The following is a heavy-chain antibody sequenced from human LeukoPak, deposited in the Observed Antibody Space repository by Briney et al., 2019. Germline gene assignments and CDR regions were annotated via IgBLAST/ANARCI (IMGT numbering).Heavy chain of an antibody. CDR3: AVTPTSCGGDCGWVFDY. D-gene: IGHD2-21*02. J-gene: IGHJ4*02. V-gene: IGHV4-39*01. CDR2: IYYSGST. CDR1: GGSLSSSSYY. Sequence: SETLSLTCTVSGGSLSSSSYYWGWIRQPPGKGLEWIGCIYYSGSTYYNTSLNSRVTISVDTSKTQFSLKLTSVTAADTAVYYCAVTPTSCGGDCGWVFDYWGQGTLVTVSS.